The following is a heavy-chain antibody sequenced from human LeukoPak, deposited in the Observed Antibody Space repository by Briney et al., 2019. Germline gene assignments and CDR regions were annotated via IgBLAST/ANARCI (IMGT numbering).Heavy chain of an antibody. CDR2: ISYDGSNK. CDR3: ARGKGTMIVVVITTPWFDP. V-gene: IGHV3-30-3*01. J-gene: IGHJ5*02. Sequence: GGSLRLSCAASGFTFSSYAMHWVRQAPGKGLEWVAVISYDGSNKYYADSVKGRFTIPRDNSKNTLYLQMNSLRAEDTAVYYCARGKGTMIVVVITTPWFDPWGQGTLVTVSS. D-gene: IGHD3-22*01. CDR1: GFTFSSYA.